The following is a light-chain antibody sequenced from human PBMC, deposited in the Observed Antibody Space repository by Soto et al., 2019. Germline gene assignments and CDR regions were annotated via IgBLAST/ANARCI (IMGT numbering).Light chain of an antibody. Sequence: EIVLPQSPATLSLSPGESATLSCRASQSVSSYLAWYQQKPGQAPRLLIYDASNRATGIPARFSGSGSGTDFTLTISSLEPEDLAVYYCQQYGGSPLWTFGQGTKVDIK. J-gene: IGKJ1*01. CDR3: QQYGGSPLWT. CDR1: QSVSSY. V-gene: IGKV3-11*01. CDR2: DAS.